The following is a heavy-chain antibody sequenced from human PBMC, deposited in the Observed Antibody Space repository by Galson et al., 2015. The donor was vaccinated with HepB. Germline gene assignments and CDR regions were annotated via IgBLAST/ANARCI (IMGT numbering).Heavy chain of an antibody. CDR3: ALKAVADIGAFDI. V-gene: IGHV1-18*01. J-gene: IGHJ3*02. D-gene: IGHD6-19*01. CDR1: GYTFTSYG. Sequence: SVKVSCKASGYTFTSYGISWVRQAPGQGLEWMGWISGYNGNTNYAQKLQGRVTMTTDTSTSTAYMELRSLRSDDTAVYYCALKAVADIGAFDIWGQGTMVTVSS. CDR2: ISGYNGNT.